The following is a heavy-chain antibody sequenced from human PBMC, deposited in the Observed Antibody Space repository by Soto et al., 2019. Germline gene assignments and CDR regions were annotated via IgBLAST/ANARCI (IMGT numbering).Heavy chain of an antibody. CDR1: GFTFSNAW. Sequence: GGSLRLSCAASGFTFSNAWMNWVRQAPGKGLEWVGRIKSKTGGGTTDYAAPVKGRFTISRDDSKNTLYLQMNSLKTEDTAVYYCRGYSGSYTGAFDIWGQGTMVTVSS. J-gene: IGHJ3*02. D-gene: IGHD1-26*01. CDR3: RGYSGSYTGAFDI. CDR2: IKSKTGGGTT. V-gene: IGHV3-15*07.